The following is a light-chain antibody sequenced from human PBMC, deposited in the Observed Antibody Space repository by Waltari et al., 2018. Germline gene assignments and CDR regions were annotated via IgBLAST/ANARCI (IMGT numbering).Light chain of an antibody. CDR3: NSRDSSGNYV. CDR2: GTN. V-gene: IGLV3-19*01. CDR1: ILRSYS. J-gene: IGLJ1*01. Sequence: SSELTQDPPVSVALGQTVRITCQGDILRSYSGNWYQKKPGQAPVLVLYGTNNRPSGIPDRFSGSSSGNTVSLTITGAQAEDEADYYCNSRDSSGNYVFGTGTKVTVL.